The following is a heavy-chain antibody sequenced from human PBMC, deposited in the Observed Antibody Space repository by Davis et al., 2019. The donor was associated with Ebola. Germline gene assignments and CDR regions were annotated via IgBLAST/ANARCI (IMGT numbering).Heavy chain of an antibody. CDR1: GVTFRNYV. J-gene: IGHJ6*02. Sequence: GESLKISCAVSGVTFRNYVMSWVRQAPGKGLEWVSSISSSGGNSFYMDSVKGRFTISRDNAKNSLYLQMNSLRAEDTAVYYCARGLELRFRTGGMDVWGQGTTVTVSS. D-gene: IGHD1-7*01. CDR3: ARGLELRFRTGGMDV. V-gene: IGHV3-21*01. CDR2: ISSSGGNS.